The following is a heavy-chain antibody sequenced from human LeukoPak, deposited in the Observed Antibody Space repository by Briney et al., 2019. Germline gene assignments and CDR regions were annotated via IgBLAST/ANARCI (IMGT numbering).Heavy chain of an antibody. Sequence: GGSLRLSCAASGFTVRSNYMSWVRQAPGKGLEWVSIIYSGGSTIYADSVKGRFTISRDNSKNTLYLQMNSLRAEDTAVYYCARAGGVHDFWSGYRGAFDYWGQGTLVIVSS. CDR1: GFTVRSNY. CDR2: IYSGGST. J-gene: IGHJ4*02. V-gene: IGHV3-53*01. D-gene: IGHD3-3*01. CDR3: ARAGGVHDFWSGYRGAFDY.